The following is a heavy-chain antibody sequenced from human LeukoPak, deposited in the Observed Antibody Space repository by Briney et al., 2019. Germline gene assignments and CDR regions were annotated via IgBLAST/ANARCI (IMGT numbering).Heavy chain of an antibody. D-gene: IGHD2-2*01. J-gene: IGHJ4*02. V-gene: IGHV3-43*01. CDR1: GFTFDDYS. Sequence: GGSLRLSCAASGFTFDDYSMPWGRQAPGKGLEWGSLISWDGGSTYYADSVKGRFTISRDNSKTSLYLQMNRLRTEDTALYYCAKDMSSCGLDYWGQGTLVTVSS. CDR3: AKDMSSCGLDY. CDR2: ISWDGGST.